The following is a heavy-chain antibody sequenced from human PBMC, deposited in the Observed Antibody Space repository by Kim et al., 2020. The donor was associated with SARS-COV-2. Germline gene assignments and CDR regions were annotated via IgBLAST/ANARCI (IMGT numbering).Heavy chain of an antibody. D-gene: IGHD3-22*01. Sequence: CQDRVTITADKSTSTAYMELSSLRSEDTAVYYCAREIYYYDSSGFPNDYWGQGTLVTVSS. J-gene: IGHJ4*02. CDR3: AREIYYYDSSGFPNDY. V-gene: IGHV1-69*04.